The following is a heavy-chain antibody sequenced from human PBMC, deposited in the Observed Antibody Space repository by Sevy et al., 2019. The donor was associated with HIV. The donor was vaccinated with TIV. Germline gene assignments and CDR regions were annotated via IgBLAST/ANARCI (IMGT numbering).Heavy chain of an antibody. J-gene: IGHJ4*02. CDR3: VRGGGNGWYYFDC. CDR2: IIPILNTV. V-gene: IGHV1-69*13. D-gene: IGHD6-19*01. Sequence: ASVKVSCKASGGIFKSYGISWVRQAPGQGLEWMGGIIPILNTVHYAQKFQGRVTITADESTKTAYMELSSLRSEDTAVYYCVRGGGNGWYYFDCWGQETLVTVSS. CDR1: GGIFKSYG.